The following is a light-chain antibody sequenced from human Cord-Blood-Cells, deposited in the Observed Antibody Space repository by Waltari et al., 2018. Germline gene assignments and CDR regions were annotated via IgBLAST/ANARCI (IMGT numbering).Light chain of an antibody. CDR3: CSYAGSSTFEV. V-gene: IGLV2-23*03. CDR1: SSDVGSYNL. CDR2: EGS. J-gene: IGLJ1*01. Sequence: QSALTQPASVSGSPGQSITISCTGTSSDVGSYNLVSWYQQHPCKAPKLMIYEGSKRPSGVSNRFSGSKSGNTASLTISGLQAEDEADYYCCSYAGSSTFEVFGTGTKVTVL.